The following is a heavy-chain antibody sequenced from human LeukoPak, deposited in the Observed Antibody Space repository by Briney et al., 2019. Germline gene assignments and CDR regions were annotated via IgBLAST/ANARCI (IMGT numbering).Heavy chain of an antibody. D-gene: IGHD6-13*01. V-gene: IGHV3-7*01. CDR1: GFTFSSYW. CDR2: IKRDGSEK. J-gene: IGHJ4*02. CDR3: ARYTTAGYSDWYGPSFDY. Sequence: GGSLRLSCAASGFTFSSYWMNWVRQAPGKGLEWVANIKRDGSEKYYLDSVKGRFTISRGNAKNSLYLQMNSLRGEDTAVYYCARYTTAGYSDWYGPSFDYWGQGTLVTVSS.